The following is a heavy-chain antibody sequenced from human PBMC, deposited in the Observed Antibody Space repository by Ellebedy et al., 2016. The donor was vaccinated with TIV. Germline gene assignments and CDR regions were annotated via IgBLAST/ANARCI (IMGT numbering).Heavy chain of an antibody. Sequence: GESLKISXKGSGYSFTSYWISWVRQMPGKGLEWMGRIDPSDSYTNYSPSFQGHVTISADKSISTAYLQWSSLKASDTAMYYCARHTTGRYVVVTILDYWGQGTLVTVSS. CDR3: ARHTTGRYVVVTILDY. CDR1: GYSFTSYW. CDR2: IDPSDSYT. V-gene: IGHV5-10-1*01. J-gene: IGHJ4*02. D-gene: IGHD2-21*02.